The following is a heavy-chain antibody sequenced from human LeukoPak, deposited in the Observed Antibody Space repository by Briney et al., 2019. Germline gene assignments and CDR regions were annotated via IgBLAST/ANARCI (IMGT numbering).Heavy chain of an antibody. V-gene: IGHV4-4*07. CDR3: VRDSALNYFDY. CDR2: IYGSGIT. CDR1: GASISSDY. Sequence: SETLSLTCTVSGASISSDYWTWIRQPAGKGLEWIGRIYGSGITNYNPSLKSRLTISEDTSKSQFSLKLSSVTAADTAVYYCVRDSALNYFDYWGQGTLVTVSS. J-gene: IGHJ4*02.